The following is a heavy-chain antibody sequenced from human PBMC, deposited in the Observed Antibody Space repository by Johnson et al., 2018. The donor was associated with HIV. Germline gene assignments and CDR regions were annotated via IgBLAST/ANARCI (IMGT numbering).Heavy chain of an antibody. D-gene: IGHD3-16*01. CDR1: GFTFTDYY. V-gene: IGHV3-11*04. J-gene: IGHJ3*02. Sequence: QVQLVESGGGLVKPGGSLRLSCVASGFTFTDYYMSWIRQAPGKGLEWLSYISSSGSNRDYSDSVKGRFTISRDNAKNSLFLQMNSLRAEDTAVYYCAKRGGVGDVAFDIWGQGTMVTVSS. CDR3: AKRGGVGDVAFDI. CDR2: ISSSGSNR.